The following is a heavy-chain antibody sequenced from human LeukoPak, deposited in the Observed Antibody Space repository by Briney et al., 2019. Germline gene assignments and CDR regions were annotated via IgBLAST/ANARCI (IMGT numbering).Heavy chain of an antibody. CDR3: ARHETGYSYGHPYYYMDV. V-gene: IGHV4-39*01. D-gene: IGHD5-18*01. CDR1: GGSISSSSYY. J-gene: IGHJ6*03. CDR2: IYYSGST. Sequence: SETLSLTCTVSGGSISSSSYYWGWIRQPPGKGLEWIGSIYYSGSTYYNPSLKSRVTISVDTSKNQFSLKLSSVTAADTAVYYCARHETGYSYGHPYYYMDVWGKGTTVTISS.